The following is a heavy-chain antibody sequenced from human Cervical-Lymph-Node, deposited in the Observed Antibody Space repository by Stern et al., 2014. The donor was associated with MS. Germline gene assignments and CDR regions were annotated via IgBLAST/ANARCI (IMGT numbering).Heavy chain of an antibody. CDR2: VYYSGST. J-gene: IGHJ5*02. CDR3: ARHQEQLFPFTSFDP. Sequence: QVQLVESGPGLVKPSETLSLTCTVSGGSINGYYWSWIRQPPGKGLEWIGYVYYSGSTNYNPSLTSRVTISVDQSQNHFSLKLRSVTAADTAVYYCARHQEQLFPFTSFDPWGQGTLVTVSS. CDR1: GGSINGYY. D-gene: IGHD6-6*01. V-gene: IGHV4-59*08.